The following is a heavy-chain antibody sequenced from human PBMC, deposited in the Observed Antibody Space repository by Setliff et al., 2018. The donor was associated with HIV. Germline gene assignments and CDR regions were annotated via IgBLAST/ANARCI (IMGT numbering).Heavy chain of an antibody. CDR3: ARRGRDGVLIVFATGFDP. CDR1: GGSISSSTYY. J-gene: IGHJ5*02. CDR2: IFYTGST. D-gene: IGHD2-8*01. V-gene: IGHV4-39*01. Sequence: SETLSLTCSVSGGSISSSTYYWGWIRQPPGKGLEWLGDIFYTGSTYYNPSLKSRVAMSVDTSETQFSLKLNSVTAADTAVYYCARRGRDGVLIVFATGFDPWGQGTLLTVSS.